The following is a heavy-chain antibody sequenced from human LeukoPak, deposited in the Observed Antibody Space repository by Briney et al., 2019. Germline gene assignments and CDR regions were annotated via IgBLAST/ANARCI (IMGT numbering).Heavy chain of an antibody. CDR2: ISYDGSNK. V-gene: IGHV3-30*03. D-gene: IGHD3-22*01. CDR3: ASDDSGGYYLWY. CDR1: GFTFSSYG. J-gene: IGHJ4*02. Sequence: GGSLRLSCAASGFTFSSYGMHWVRQAPGKGLEWVAVISYDGSNKYYADSVKGRFTISRDNSKNTLYLQMNSLRAEDTAVYYCASDDSGGYYLWYWGQGTLVTVSS.